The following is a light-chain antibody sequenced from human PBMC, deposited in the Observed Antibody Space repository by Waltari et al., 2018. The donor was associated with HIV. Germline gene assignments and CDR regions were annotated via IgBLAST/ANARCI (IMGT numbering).Light chain of an antibody. V-gene: IGKV1-12*01. CDR2: DAS. J-gene: IGKJ2*02. Sequence: DIQMTQSPLSTSAFGGDRVNNTCRASQGVGTWLAWYQERPGKVPKLLIHDASTLQIGIPARFSGGGSGTHFSLTISSLQPEDLATYFCQQTNCFPRTFGQGTTVELK. CDR3: QQTNCFPRT. CDR1: QGVGTW.